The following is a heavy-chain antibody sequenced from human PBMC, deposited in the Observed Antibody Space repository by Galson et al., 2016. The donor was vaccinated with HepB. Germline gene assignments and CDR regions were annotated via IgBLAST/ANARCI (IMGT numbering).Heavy chain of an antibody. J-gene: IGHJ4*02. Sequence: SLRLSCAASGFTFSTSAVHWVRQAPGKGLEWVAVISSDGSNQFYAGSVTGRFTISRDNSKDTLYLQTNSLRAEDTAVYYCAKDGGYTYALGYWGRGTLVTVSS. D-gene: IGHD5-18*01. V-gene: IGHV3-30-3*01. CDR2: ISSDGSNQ. CDR3: AKDGGYTYALGY. CDR1: GFTFSTSA.